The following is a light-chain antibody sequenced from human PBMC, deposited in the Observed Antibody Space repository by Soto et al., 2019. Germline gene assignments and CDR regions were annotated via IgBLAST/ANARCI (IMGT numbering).Light chain of an antibody. Sequence: DIVLTQSPGTLSLSPGERATLSCRASQSVRNSYLAWYQQKPGQAPRLLVYGASSRATGIPDRFSGSGSGTDFTLNVSRLEPEDFAVYYCQQYGGSPWTFGQGTKVEIK. CDR3: QQYGGSPWT. CDR2: GAS. J-gene: IGKJ1*01. CDR1: QSVRNSY. V-gene: IGKV3-20*01.